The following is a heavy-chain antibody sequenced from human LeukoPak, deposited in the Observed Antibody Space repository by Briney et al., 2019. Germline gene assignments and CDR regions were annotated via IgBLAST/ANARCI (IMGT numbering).Heavy chain of an antibody. J-gene: IGHJ6*01. CDR1: GFTFSSYA. CDR2: TSGSGGST. Sequence: PGGSLRLAIAASGFTFSSYAMSSARQAPGKGLEWVSATSGSGGSTYYADSVKGRFTISRDNSKNTLYLQMNSLRAEDTAVFYCAKSQGYCSSTSCPQTYYYGMDVWGQGTTVTVSS. V-gene: IGHV3-23*01. D-gene: IGHD2-2*01. CDR3: AKSQGYCSSTSCPQTYYYGMDV.